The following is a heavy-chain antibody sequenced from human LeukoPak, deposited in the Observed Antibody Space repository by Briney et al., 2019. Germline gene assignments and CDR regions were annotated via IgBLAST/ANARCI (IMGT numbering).Heavy chain of an antibody. V-gene: IGHV1-8*01. D-gene: IGHD3-9*01. CDR3: ARANYDILTGWPLGYYFDY. Sequence: ASVKVSCKASGYTFTSYDINWVRQAPGQGLEWMGWMNPNSGNTGYAQKFQGRVTMTRNTSISTAYMELSSLRSEDTAVYYCARANYDILTGWPLGYYFDYWGQGTLVTVSS. CDR1: GYTFTSYD. CDR2: MNPNSGNT. J-gene: IGHJ4*02.